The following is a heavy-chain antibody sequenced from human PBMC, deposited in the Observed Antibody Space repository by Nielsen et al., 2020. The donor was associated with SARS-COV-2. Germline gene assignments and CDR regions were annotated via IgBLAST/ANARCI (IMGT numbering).Heavy chain of an antibody. Sequence: GESLKISCAASGFTFSSYWMSWVRQAPGKGLEWVANIKQDGSEKYYVDSVRGQFTISRDNAKNSLYLQMNSLRAEDTAVYYCARLVYDMDVWGQGTTVTVSS. D-gene: IGHD2/OR15-2a*01. CDR3: ARLVYDMDV. J-gene: IGHJ6*02. CDR1: GFTFSSYW. V-gene: IGHV3-7*01. CDR2: IKQDGSEK.